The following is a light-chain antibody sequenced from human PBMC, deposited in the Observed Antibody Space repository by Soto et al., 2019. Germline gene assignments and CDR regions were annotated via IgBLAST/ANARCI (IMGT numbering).Light chain of an antibody. V-gene: IGKV3-20*01. CDR2: GAS. CDR1: QSVNSAY. J-gene: IGKJ4*01. Sequence: EIVLTQSPGTLSLSPGERATLSCRASQSVNSAYSAWYQQKPGQAPRLLIYGASNRAAGIPDRFSGSGSGTDFTLTISRLEPEVFAVYYCQQYADSPPRIIFAGGTKV. CDR3: QQYADSPPRII.